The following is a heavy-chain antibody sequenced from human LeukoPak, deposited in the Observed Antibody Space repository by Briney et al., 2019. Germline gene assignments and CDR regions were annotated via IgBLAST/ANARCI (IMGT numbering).Heavy chain of an antibody. Sequence: PSQTLSLTCTVSGGSISSGGYYWSWIRQPPGKGLEWIGYIYHSGSTYYNPSLKSRVTISVDRSKNQFSLKLSSVTAADTAVYYCARDFWSGQLGGYFDYWGQGTLVTVSS. D-gene: IGHD3-3*01. CDR3: ARDFWSGQLGGYFDY. CDR1: GGSISSGGYY. V-gene: IGHV4-30-2*01. CDR2: IYHSGST. J-gene: IGHJ4*02.